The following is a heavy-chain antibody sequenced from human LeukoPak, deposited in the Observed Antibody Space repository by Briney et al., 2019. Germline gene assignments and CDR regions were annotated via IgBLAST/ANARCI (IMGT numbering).Heavy chain of an antibody. CDR3: ASTAVNYYDSSGYSFDY. Sequence: PSETLSLTCTVSGGSISSYYWSWIRQPPGKGLELIGYIYYSGSTNYNPSLKSRVTISVDTSKNQFSLKLSSVTAADTAVYYCASTAVNYYDSSGYSFDYWGQGTLVTVSS. J-gene: IGHJ4*02. D-gene: IGHD3-22*01. CDR1: GGSISSYY. V-gene: IGHV4-59*12. CDR2: IYYSGST.